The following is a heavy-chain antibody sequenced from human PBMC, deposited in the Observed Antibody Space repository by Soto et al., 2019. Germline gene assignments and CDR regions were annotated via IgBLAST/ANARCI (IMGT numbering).Heavy chain of an antibody. CDR3: TTRSLVAGRLGY. CDR2: IKAEIHGGTT. V-gene: IGHV3-15*07. Sequence: EVQLVESGGDLVNPGGSLRLSCAASGFSFSNAWMNWVRQVPGKGLEWVGRIKAEIHGGTTDYGTPLKGRFTISRDESRATRYLQMNSLKAEDTGMYDCTTRSLVAGRLGYWGQGTVVTVSS. J-gene: IGHJ4*02. CDR1: GFSFSNAW. D-gene: IGHD2-15*01.